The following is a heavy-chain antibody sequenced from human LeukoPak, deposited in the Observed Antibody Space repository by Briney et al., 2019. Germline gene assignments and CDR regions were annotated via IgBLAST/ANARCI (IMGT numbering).Heavy chain of an antibody. Sequence: PGGSLRLSCAASGFTFSSYGMHWVRQAPGKGLEWVTFIRSDASNEYYADSVKGRFTISRDNSKNTMYLQMHSLRAEDTAVYYCAKDRGSRNVVLTGRPRASMDFDYWGQGTLVTVSS. D-gene: IGHD3-9*01. J-gene: IGHJ4*02. CDR3: AKDRGSRNVVLTGRPRASMDFDY. CDR1: GFTFSSYG. CDR2: IRSDASNE. V-gene: IGHV3-30*02.